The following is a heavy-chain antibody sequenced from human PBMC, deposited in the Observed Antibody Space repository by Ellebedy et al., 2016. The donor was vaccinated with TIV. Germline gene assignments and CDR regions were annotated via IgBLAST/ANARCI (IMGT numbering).Heavy chain of an antibody. Sequence: GGSLRLXCAASGFTFSSYGMHWVRQAPGKGLEWVAVIWYDGSKKYYADSVKGRFTISRDNSRNTLYLQMNSLRAEDTAVYYCAKVHNNWEGGDYWGQGTLVTVSS. CDR3: AKVHNNWEGGDY. V-gene: IGHV3-33*06. CDR2: IWYDGSKK. CDR1: GFTFSSYG. J-gene: IGHJ4*02. D-gene: IGHD1-26*01.